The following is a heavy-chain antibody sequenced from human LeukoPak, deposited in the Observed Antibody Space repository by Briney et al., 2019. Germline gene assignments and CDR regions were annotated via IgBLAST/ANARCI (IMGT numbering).Heavy chain of an antibody. CDR2: INPSGGST. Sequence: ASVTVSFTASGYTFTIYYMHWVRQAPGQGLEWMGIINPSGGSTSYAQKFQGRVTMTRDTSTSTVYMELSSLRSEDTAVYYCARDFDGGPDYWGQGTLVTVSS. J-gene: IGHJ4*02. CDR3: ARDFDGGPDY. CDR1: GYTFTIYY. V-gene: IGHV1-46*01. D-gene: IGHD2-15*01.